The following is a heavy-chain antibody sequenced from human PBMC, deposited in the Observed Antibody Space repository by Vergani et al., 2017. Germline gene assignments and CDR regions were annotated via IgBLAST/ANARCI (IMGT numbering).Heavy chain of an antibody. Sequence: QVQLVESGGGVVQPGRSLRLSCAASGFTFSSYVMHWVRQAPGKGLEWVATIWYDGSNKYYADSVKGRFTISRDNSKNTLFLQMNSLRAEDTAVYYCARAEGWFDPWGQGTLVTVSS. J-gene: IGHJ5*02. CDR1: GFTFSSYV. V-gene: IGHV3-33*01. CDR3: ARAEGWFDP. CDR2: IWYDGSNK.